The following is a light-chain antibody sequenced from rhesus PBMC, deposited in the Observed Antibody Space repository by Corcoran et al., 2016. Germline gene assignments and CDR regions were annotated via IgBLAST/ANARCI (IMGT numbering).Light chain of an antibody. CDR1: QSVTST. V-gene: IGKV3-42*03. Sequence: EIVLTQSPATLSLSPGERATLSCRASQSVTSTLAWYQQKPGQVPRLHIYGASSGATGIPGRVSGSGSGTDFTLTISSLEPEDFAVYYCQQYNNWPPLTFGGGTKVESK. CDR2: GAS. J-gene: IGKJ4*01. CDR3: QQYNNWPPLT.